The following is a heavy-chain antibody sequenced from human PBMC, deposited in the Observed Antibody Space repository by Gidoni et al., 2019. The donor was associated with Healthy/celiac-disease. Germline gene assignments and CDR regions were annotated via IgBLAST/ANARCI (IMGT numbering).Heavy chain of an antibody. Sequence: QVQLQESGPGLVKPSQTLSLTCTVSGGSISRGGYYWSWLRQHPGKGLEWIGYIYYSGSTYYNPSLKSRVTISVDTSKNQFSLKLSSVTAADTAVYYCARESRGGIEYSRIYGMDVWGQGTTVTVSS. CDR2: IYYSGST. CDR3: ARESRGGIEYSRIYGMDV. J-gene: IGHJ6*02. CDR1: GGSISRGGYY. D-gene: IGHD6-6*01. V-gene: IGHV4-31*03.